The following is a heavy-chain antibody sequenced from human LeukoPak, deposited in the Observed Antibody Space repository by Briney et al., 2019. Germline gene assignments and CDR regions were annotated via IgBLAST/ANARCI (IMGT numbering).Heavy chain of an antibody. CDR3: AREYSSGWSGTGY. Sequence: SETPSLTCIVSGGSISSYYWSWIRQPPGKGLEWIGYVYYTGSTNYNPSLESRVTISVDTSKNQFSLKLNSVTAADTAVYYCAREYSSGWSGTGYWGQGTLVTVSS. CDR1: GGSISSYY. D-gene: IGHD6-19*01. V-gene: IGHV4-59*01. CDR2: VYYTGST. J-gene: IGHJ4*02.